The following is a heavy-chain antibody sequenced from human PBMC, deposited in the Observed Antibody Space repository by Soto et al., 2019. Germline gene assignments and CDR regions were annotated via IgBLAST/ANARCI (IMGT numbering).Heavy chain of an antibody. D-gene: IGHD3-10*01. Sequence: GGFLRLSCAASGFTFSSYAMSWVRQAPGKGLEWVSAISGSGGSTCYADSVKGRFTISRDNSKNTLYLQMNSLRAEDTAVYYCAKDHPVVRGPENYYYGMDVWGQGTTVTVSS. CDR3: AKDHPVVRGPENYYYGMDV. V-gene: IGHV3-23*01. J-gene: IGHJ6*02. CDR2: ISGSGGST. CDR1: GFTFSSYA.